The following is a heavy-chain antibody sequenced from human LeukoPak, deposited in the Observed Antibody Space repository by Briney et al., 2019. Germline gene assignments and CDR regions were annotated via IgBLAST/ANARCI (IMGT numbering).Heavy chain of an antibody. Sequence: ASVKVSCKASGYTFTSYGISWVRQAPGQGLEWMGWIGAYNGNTNYAQKVQGRVTMTTDTSTTTAYMELRSLRSDDTAVYYCARDRGPATVTTNWAFDIWGQGTMVTVSS. CDR1: GYTFTSYG. CDR2: IGAYNGNT. V-gene: IGHV1-18*01. J-gene: IGHJ3*02. D-gene: IGHD4-17*01. CDR3: ARDRGPATVTTNWAFDI.